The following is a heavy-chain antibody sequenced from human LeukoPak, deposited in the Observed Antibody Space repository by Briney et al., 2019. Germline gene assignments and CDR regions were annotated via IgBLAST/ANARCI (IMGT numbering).Heavy chain of an antibody. CDR2: IYYSGST. J-gene: IGHJ4*02. D-gene: IGHD3-9*01. V-gene: IGHV4-39*07. CDR3: ASLYFDWLLSHYFDY. CDR1: GGSISSSSYY. Sequence: SETLSLTCTVSGGSISSSSYYWGWIRQPPGKGLEWIGSIYYSGSTYYNPSLKSRVTISVDTSKNQFSLKLSSVTAADTAVYYCASLYFDWLLSHYFDYWGQGTLVTVSS.